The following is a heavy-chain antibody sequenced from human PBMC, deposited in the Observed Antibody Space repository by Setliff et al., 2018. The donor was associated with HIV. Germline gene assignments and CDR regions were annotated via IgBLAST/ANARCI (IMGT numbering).Heavy chain of an antibody. V-gene: IGHV4-39*07. CDR3: ARVESGILGY. CDR1: GGSINRSPYY. D-gene: IGHD1-26*01. Sequence: SETLSLTCTVSGGSINRSPYYWGWIRQPPRKGLEWIASIFYSGSTYHNPSLKSRVTISVDTANNQFSLKVNSMTAADSAIYYCARVESGILGYWGRGTLVTVSS. CDR2: IFYSGST. J-gene: IGHJ4*02.